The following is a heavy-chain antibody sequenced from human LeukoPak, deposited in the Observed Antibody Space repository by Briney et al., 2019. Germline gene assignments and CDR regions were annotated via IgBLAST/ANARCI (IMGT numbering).Heavy chain of an antibody. CDR1: GFTLSGYW. Sequence: GGSLRLSCAASGFTLSGYWMHWVRQAPGEGLVWVSRIDPDGITTNYADSVKGRFTTSRDNARNTLYLQMNSLTAEDTALYYCTRVQAGRSGLMDGWGRGTTVTVSS. V-gene: IGHV3-74*01. D-gene: IGHD2-8*02. CDR2: IDPDGITT. J-gene: IGHJ6*02. CDR3: TRVQAGRSGLMDG.